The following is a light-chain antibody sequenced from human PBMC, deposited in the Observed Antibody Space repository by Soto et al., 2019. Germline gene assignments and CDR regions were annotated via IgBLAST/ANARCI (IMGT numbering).Light chain of an antibody. CDR1: SSDVGDFNY. J-gene: IGLJ2*01. Sequence: QSALTQPASVSGSPGRSVTISCTGTSSDVGDFNYVSWYQHLPGRAPKLIIYDVTNRPSGISYRFSASKSGRTASLTIPGLQAEDEDDYYCSSYSSSTTHVVFGGGTKLTVL. CDR2: DVT. V-gene: IGLV2-14*03. CDR3: SSYSSSTTHVV.